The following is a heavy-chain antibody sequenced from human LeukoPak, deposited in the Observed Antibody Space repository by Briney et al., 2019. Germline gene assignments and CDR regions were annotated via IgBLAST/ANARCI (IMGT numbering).Heavy chain of an antibody. D-gene: IGHD4-11*01. CDR3: AIGGRRPTDEYYYYGMDV. V-gene: IGHV1-8*01. Sequence: ASVKVSCKASGYTFTSYDINWVRQATGQGLEWMGWMNPNSGNTGYAQKFQGRVTMTRNTSISTAYMELSSLRSEDTAVYYCAIGGRRPTDEYYYYGMDVWGQGTTVTVSS. CDR1: GYTFTSYD. J-gene: IGHJ6*02. CDR2: MNPNSGNT.